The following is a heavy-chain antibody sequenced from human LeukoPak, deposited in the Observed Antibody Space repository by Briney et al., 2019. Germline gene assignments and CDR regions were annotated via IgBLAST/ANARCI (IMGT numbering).Heavy chain of an antibody. CDR2: ISSTSGYI. Sequence: PGGSLRLSCAASGFTFSSYSMNWVRQAPGKGLEWVSSISSTSGYIYYADSVKGRFTISRDNAKNSLYLQMNSLRAEDTAAYYCARVITSSGTLDYWGQGTLVTVSS. CDR3: ARVITSSGTLDY. D-gene: IGHD3-22*01. V-gene: IGHV3-21*01. J-gene: IGHJ4*02. CDR1: GFTFSSYS.